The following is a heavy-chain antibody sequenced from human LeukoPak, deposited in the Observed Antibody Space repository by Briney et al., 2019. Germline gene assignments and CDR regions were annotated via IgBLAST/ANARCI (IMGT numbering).Heavy chain of an antibody. V-gene: IGHV1-2*02. Sequence: GASVKVSCKASGYTFTGYYMHWVRQAPGQGLEWMGWINPNSGGTNYQGRVTMTRDTSISTAYMELSRLRSDDTAVYYCARDRNGVYYYYYMDVWGKGITVTVSS. CDR2: INPNSGGT. J-gene: IGHJ6*03. CDR1: GYTFTGYY. D-gene: IGHD2-8*01. CDR3: ARDRNGVYYYYYMDV.